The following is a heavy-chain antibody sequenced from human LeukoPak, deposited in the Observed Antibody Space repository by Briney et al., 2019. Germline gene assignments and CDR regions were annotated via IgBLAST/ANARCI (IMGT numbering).Heavy chain of an antibody. CDR3: ARGRRIQLWLRRVVPLYY. V-gene: IGHV4-34*01. CDR1: GGSFSGHY. Sequence: PSXXLXLTCAVXGGSFSGHYWSWIRQPPGKGLEWIGEMNHSGSTNYNPSLKRRVTISVDTSKKQFSLKLSSVTAADTAVYYCARGRRIQLWLRRVVPLYYWGQGTLVTVSS. J-gene: IGHJ4*02. CDR2: MNHSGST. D-gene: IGHD5-18*01.